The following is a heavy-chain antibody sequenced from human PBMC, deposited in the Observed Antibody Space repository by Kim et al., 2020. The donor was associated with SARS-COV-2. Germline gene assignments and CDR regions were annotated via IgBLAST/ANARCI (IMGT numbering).Heavy chain of an antibody. V-gene: IGHV3-23*01. D-gene: IGHD6-19*01. J-gene: IGHJ4*02. CDR2: ISGSGIGT. CDR1: GFTFKNHD. CDR3: AKRETSSWSYIDY. Sequence: GGSLRLSCAVSGFTFKNHDMNWVRQAPGRGLEWVSGISGSGIGTYYADSVKGRFTISKDFSKNMVYMQMNNLRVEDTAVYYCAKRETSSWSYIDYWGQG.